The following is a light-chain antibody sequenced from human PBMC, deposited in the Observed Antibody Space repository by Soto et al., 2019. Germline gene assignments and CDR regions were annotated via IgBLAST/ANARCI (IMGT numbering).Light chain of an antibody. J-gene: IGKJ2*01. Sequence: AIRMTQSPSSFSASTGDRVTITCRASQGISSYLAWYQQKPGQAPKLLIYAASTLQSWVPSRFSGSGSGTEFTLTISCLQSEDVATYYCLQYSSYPPTFGQGTKLEIK. CDR2: AAS. CDR1: QGISSY. V-gene: IGKV1-8*01. CDR3: LQYSSYPPT.